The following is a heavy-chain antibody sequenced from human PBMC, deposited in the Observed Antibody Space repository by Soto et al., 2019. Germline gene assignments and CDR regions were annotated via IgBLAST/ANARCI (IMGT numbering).Heavy chain of an antibody. CDR2: VYYSGST. V-gene: IGHV4-31*03. CDR1: GGSISSGGYY. J-gene: IGHJ4*02. Sequence: SETLSLTCTVSGGSISSGGYYWSWIRQHPGKGLEWIGYVYYSGSTYYNPSLKSRVTISVDTSKNQFSLKLSSVTAADTAVYYCATQELELLYFDYWGQGTLVTVSS. D-gene: IGHD1-7*01. CDR3: ATQELELLYFDY.